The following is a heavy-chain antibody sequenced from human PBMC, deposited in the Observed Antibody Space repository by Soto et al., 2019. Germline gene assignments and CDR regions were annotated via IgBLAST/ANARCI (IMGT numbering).Heavy chain of an antibody. CDR1: GYTFTSNS. D-gene: IGHD6-13*01. CDR2: INVYNGNT. CDR3: ARAPSESSSWYLGRWFDP. Sequence: GASVKVSCKASGYTFTSNSIGWVRQAPGQGLEWMGWINVYNGNTKYAQQLQGRVTLTTDTSTSTAYMDLRSLRSDDTAVYYCARAPSESSSWYLGRWFDPWGQGTLVTVSS. V-gene: IGHV1-18*04. J-gene: IGHJ5*02.